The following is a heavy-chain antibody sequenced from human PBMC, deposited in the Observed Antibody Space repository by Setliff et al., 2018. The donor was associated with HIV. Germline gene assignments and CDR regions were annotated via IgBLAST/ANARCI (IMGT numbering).Heavy chain of an antibody. V-gene: IGHV1-2*02. J-gene: IGHJ3*02. CDR2: INPNSGGP. D-gene: IGHD2-15*01. CDR1: GYTFTGHY. CDR3: ARGYCSGGNCYYENAFDI. Sequence: ASVKVSCKASGYTFTGHYMHWVRQAPGQGPEWMGWINPNSGGPKYAQKFQGRVTITRDTSMTTAYMELNRLTSDGTAVYYCARGYCSGGNCYYENAFDIWGQGTMVTVSS.